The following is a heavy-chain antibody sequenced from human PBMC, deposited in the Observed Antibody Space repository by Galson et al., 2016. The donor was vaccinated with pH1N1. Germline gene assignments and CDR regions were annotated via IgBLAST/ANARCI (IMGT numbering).Heavy chain of an antibody. CDR1: GFTFSDYW. J-gene: IGHJ3*01. V-gene: IGHV3-7*01. CDR2: IKQDGSQK. CDR3: VRKVGDF. Sequence: PRLSCAASGFTFSDYWMSWVRQAPGKGLEWVANIKQDGSQKYFVDSVKGRFTISRDNAKNSLFLQMNSLRAEDTALYYCVRKVGDFWGQGTMVTVSS. D-gene: IGHD1-26*01.